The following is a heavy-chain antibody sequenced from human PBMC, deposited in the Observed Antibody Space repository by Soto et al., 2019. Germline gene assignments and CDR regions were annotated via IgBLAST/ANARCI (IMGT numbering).Heavy chain of an antibody. CDR1: GFDFNKFG. J-gene: IGHJ6*02. V-gene: IGHV3-30*18. D-gene: IGHD6-19*01. CDR2: ITYEGSHR. CDR3: AKDVTVAGAPIYNTGLDV. Sequence: QVQLVQSGGGLVQPGRSLRLSCAASGFDFNKFGLHWVRQTPGKGLEWVAFITYEGSHRDHADSVKGRFTVSRDNSKNMLYLQMDSLRPVDTAVYYCAKDVTVAGAPIYNTGLDVWGQGTTVTVTS.